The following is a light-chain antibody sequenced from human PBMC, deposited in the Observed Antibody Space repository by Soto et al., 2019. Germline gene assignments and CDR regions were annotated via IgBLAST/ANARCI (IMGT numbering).Light chain of an antibody. J-gene: IGLJ2*01. CDR1: SSDVGAYNY. CDR3: NSYTTNSTVV. Sequence: QSVLTQPASVSGSPGQSITISFTGSSSDVGAYNYVSWYQQHPGKVPKLMIYDVSIRPSGASNRFSGSKSGNTASLTISGLQPEDEADYYCNSYTTNSTVVFGGGTKLTVL. V-gene: IGLV2-14*03. CDR2: DVS.